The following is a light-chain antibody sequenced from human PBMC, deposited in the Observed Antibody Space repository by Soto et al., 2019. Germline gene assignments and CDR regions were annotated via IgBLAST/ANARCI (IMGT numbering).Light chain of an antibody. Sequence: QSALTQPRSVSGSPGQSVTISCTATSSDVGGYNYVSWYQQHPGKAPKLMIYAVNARPSGVPDRFSGSKSGNTASLTISGLKAEDEADYYCCSYAGSYTYVFGTGTKLTVL. CDR2: AVN. CDR1: SSDVGGYNY. V-gene: IGLV2-11*01. CDR3: CSYAGSYTYV. J-gene: IGLJ1*01.